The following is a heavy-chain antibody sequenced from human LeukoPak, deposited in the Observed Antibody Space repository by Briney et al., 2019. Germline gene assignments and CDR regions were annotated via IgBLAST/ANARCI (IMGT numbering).Heavy chain of an antibody. CDR3: AKDPSYDFWSGFYPYFDY. J-gene: IGHJ4*02. CDR1: GFTFPSYA. D-gene: IGHD3-3*01. V-gene: IGHV3-23*01. Sequence: GGSLRLSCAASGFTFPSYAMSWVRQAPGKGLEWVSSIVGNGGTTSYADSVKGRFTISRDNSKNTLYLLMNSLRAEDTAVYYCAKDPSYDFWSGFYPYFDYWGQGTLVTVSS. CDR2: IVGNGGTT.